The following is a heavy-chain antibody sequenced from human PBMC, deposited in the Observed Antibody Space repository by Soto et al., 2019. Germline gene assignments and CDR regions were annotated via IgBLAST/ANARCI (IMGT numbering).Heavy chain of an antibody. CDR2: ISAHNGDT. D-gene: IGHD3-22*01. Sequence: ASVKVSCKASGYTFNYYGISWVRQAPGQGREWVGWISAHNGDTKYAQNLQGRLTLTTDTSTSTAYMELTSLTSDDTAVYYCARDWSRYFDSSGLMWFYWGQGTLVTGSS. CDR1: GYTFNYYG. J-gene: IGHJ4*02. V-gene: IGHV1-18*04. CDR3: ARDWSRYFDSSGLMWFY.